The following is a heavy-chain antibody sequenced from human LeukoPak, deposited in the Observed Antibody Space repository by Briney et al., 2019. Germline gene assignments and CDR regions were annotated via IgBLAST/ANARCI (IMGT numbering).Heavy chain of an antibody. Sequence: QPGGSLRLSCAASGFTFSSYAMHWVRQAPGKGLEWVAVISYDGSNKYYADSVKGRFTISRDNSKNTLYLQMNSLRAEDTAVYYCARGYSYGRLDYWGQGTLVTVSS. CDR2: ISYDGSNK. V-gene: IGHV3-30-3*01. J-gene: IGHJ4*02. CDR1: GFTFSSYA. CDR3: ARGYSYGRLDY. D-gene: IGHD5-18*01.